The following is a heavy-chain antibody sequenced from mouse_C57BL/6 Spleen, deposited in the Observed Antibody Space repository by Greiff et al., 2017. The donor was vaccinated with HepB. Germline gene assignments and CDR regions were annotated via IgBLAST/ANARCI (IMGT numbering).Heavy chain of an antibody. Sequence: EVKLQESGGGLVKPGGSLKLSCAASGFTFSSYAMSWVRQTPEKRLEWVATISDGGSYTYYPDNVKGRFTISRDNAKNNLYLQMSHLKSEDTAMYYCARVYYYGSSDYYAMDYWGQGTSVTVSS. CDR3: ARVYYYGSSDYYAMDY. J-gene: IGHJ4*01. V-gene: IGHV5-4*03. D-gene: IGHD1-1*01. CDR2: ISDGGSYT. CDR1: GFTFSSYA.